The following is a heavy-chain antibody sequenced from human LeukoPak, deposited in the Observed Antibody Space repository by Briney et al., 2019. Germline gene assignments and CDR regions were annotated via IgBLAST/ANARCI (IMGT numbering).Heavy chain of an antibody. CDR3: AKVDDYGDSLSSGLDYFDY. CDR1: GFTFSSYA. D-gene: IGHD4-17*01. CDR2: ISGGGGST. V-gene: IGHV3-23*01. J-gene: IGHJ4*02. Sequence: GGSLRLSCAASGFTFSSYAMSWVRQAPGKGLEWVSAISGGGGSTYYADSVKGRFTISRDNSKNTLYLQMNSLRAEDTAVYYCAKVDDYGDSLSSGLDYFDYWGQGTLVTASS.